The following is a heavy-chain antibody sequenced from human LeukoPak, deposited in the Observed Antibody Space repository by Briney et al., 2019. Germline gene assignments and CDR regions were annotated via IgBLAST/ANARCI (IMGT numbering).Heavy chain of an antibody. CDR3: ARALWSHYYMDV. CDR2: INHSGST. V-gene: IGHV4-34*01. CDR1: GGSFSGYY. J-gene: IGHJ6*03. Sequence: PSETLSLTCAVYGGSFSGYYWSWIRQPPGKGLEWIGEINHSGSTNYNPSLKSRVTISVDTSKNQFSLKLSSVTAADTAVYYCARALWSHYYMDVRGKGTTVTVSS. D-gene: IGHD2-8*02.